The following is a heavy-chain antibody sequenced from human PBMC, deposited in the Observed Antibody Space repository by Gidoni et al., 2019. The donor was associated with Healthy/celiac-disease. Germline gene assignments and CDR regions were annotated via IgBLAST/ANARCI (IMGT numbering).Heavy chain of an antibody. CDR2: IYYSGST. CDR1: GGSISSSSYY. Sequence: QLQLQESRPGLVKPSETLSLTCTVSGGSISSSSYYWGWIRQPPGKGLGWIGSIYYSGSTYYNPSLKSRVTISVDTSKNQFSLKLSSVTAADTAVYYCARLSGYDFWSGPYSAFDIWGQGTMVTVSS. J-gene: IGHJ3*02. CDR3: ARLSGYDFWSGPYSAFDI. V-gene: IGHV4-39*07. D-gene: IGHD3-3*01.